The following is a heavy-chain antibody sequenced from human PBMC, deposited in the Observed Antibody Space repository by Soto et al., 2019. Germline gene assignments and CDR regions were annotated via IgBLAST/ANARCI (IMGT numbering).Heavy chain of an antibody. V-gene: IGHV1-69*12. CDR1: GRTFSTYA. CDR3: ARGNEFGCNSDAFDI. D-gene: IGHD3-10*01. Sequence: QVQLVQSGAEVKKPGSSVKVSCKASGRTFSTYAMAWVRQAHGQGLEWMGGILPVFGTADYAQKFQGRVTNTADVTTNTVYLELSSLRSEDTGVYYCARGNEFGCNSDAFDIWGLGTMVTVSS. CDR2: ILPVFGTA. J-gene: IGHJ3*02.